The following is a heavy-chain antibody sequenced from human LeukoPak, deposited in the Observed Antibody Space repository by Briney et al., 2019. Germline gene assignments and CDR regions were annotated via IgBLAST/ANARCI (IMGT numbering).Heavy chain of an antibody. J-gene: IGHJ5*02. D-gene: IGHD4-11*01. Sequence: PSETLSLTCTVSGGSISSYYWSWIRQPAGKGLEWIGRIYTSGSTNYNPPLKSRVTISVDTSKNQFSLKLSSVTAADTAVYYCARENAVTTFTNWIDPWGQGTLVTVSS. CDR1: GGSISSYY. V-gene: IGHV4-4*07. CDR2: IYTSGST. CDR3: ARENAVTTFTNWIDP.